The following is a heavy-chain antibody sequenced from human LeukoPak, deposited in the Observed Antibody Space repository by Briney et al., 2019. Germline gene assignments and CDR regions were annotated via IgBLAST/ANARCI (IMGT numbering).Heavy chain of an antibody. D-gene: IGHD6-13*01. CDR1: GFTFSSYA. CDR2: ISGSGGST. J-gene: IGHJ6*03. CDR3: AKVRGHSSSWLPPGTYYYYYMDV. V-gene: IGHV3-23*01. Sequence: PGGSLRLSCAASGFTFSSYAMSWVRQAPGKGLEWVSAISGSGGSTYYADSVKGRFTISRDNSKNTLYLQMNSLRAEDTAVYYCAKVRGHSSSWLPPGTYYYYYMDVWGKGTTVTVSS.